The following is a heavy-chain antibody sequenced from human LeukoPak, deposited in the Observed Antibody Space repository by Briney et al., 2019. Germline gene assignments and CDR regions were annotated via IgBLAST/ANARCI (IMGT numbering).Heavy chain of an antibody. V-gene: IGHV3-23*01. CDR1: GFTFSSYG. CDR2: VSGSGGST. CDR3: AKYIYTGTGHFDY. D-gene: IGHD3-16*01. J-gene: IGHJ4*02. Sequence: GGSLRLSCAASGFTFSSYGMGWVRQAPGKGLEWVSVVSGSGGSTYYADSVKGRFTISRDNSKNKLYLQMNSLRGEDTAIYYCAKYIYTGTGHFDYWGQGTLVTVSS.